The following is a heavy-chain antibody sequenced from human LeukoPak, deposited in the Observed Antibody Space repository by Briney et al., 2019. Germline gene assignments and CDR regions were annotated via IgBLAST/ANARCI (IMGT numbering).Heavy chain of an antibody. CDR1: GFTVSSNY. J-gene: IGHJ6*03. CDR3: ARVRREMKRSLGRTTEYSYYYYMDV. Sequence: GGSLRLSCAASGFTVSSNYMSWVRQAPGKGLEWVSYISSSGSTIYYADSVKGRFTISRDNAKNSVYLQMNRLRAEDTAVYYCARVRREMKRSLGRTTEYSYYYYMDVWGKGTTVTVSS. CDR2: ISSSGSTI. V-gene: IGHV3-11*04. D-gene: IGHD1/OR15-1a*01.